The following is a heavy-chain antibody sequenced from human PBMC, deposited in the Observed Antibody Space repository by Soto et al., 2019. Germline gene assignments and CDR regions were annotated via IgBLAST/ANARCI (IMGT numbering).Heavy chain of an antibody. CDR1: GGTFSSYA. CDR2: IIPIFGTA. J-gene: IGHJ6*02. Sequence: ASVKVSCKASGGTFSSYAISWVRQAPGQGLEWMGGIIPIFGTANYAQKFQGRVTITADESTSTAYMELSSLRSEDTAVYYCARASGIAAAGDYYYGMDVWGQGTTVTVSS. CDR3: ARASGIAAAGDYYYGMDV. D-gene: IGHD6-13*01. V-gene: IGHV1-69*13.